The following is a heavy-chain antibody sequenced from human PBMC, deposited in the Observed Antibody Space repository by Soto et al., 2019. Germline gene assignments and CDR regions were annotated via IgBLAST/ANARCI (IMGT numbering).Heavy chain of an antibody. J-gene: IGHJ6*02. CDR2: IYPGDSDT. CDR3: AASIFYYGMDV. V-gene: IGHV5-51*01. CDR1: GYTFTNDW. Sequence: GGSLDRAGNGSGYTFTNDWIGWVRQMPGKGLEWMGIIYPGDSDTKYNPSFQGQVTISADKSITTTYLQWSSLKASDTAIYYCAASIFYYGMDVWGQGTTVTVSS.